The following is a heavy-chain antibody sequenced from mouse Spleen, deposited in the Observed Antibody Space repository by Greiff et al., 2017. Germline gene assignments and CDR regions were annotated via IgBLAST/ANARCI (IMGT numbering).Heavy chain of an antibody. CDR3: ARQGYYGSSYVRRNFDV. D-gene: IGHD1-1*01. CDR2: ISSGGSYT. Sequence: EVKLVESGGGLVKPGGSLKLSCAASGFTFSSYAMSWVRQTPEKRLEWVATISSGGSYTYYPDSVKGRFTISRDNAKNTLYLQMSSLRSEDTAMYYCARQGYYGSSYVRRNFDVWGAGTTVTVSS. J-gene: IGHJ1*01. V-gene: IGHV5-9-3*01. CDR1: GFTFSSYA.